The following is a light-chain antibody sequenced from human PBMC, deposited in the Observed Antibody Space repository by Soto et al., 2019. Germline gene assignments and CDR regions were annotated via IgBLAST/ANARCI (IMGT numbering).Light chain of an antibody. J-gene: IGKJ5*01. CDR3: QQLNSYTVT. Sequence: DIQMTQSPSSLSASVGDRVTITCRASQSISSYLNWYQQKPGKAPNLLIYAASSLQSGVPSRFSGSGSGTDFTLTISRLQPEEFTTYECQQLNSYTVTGGQGTRREIK. V-gene: IGKV1-39*01. CDR1: QSISSY. CDR2: AAS.